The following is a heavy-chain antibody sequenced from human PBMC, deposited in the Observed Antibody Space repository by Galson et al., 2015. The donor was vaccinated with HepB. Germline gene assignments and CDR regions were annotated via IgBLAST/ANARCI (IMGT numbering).Heavy chain of an antibody. CDR3: ARIGVDYVWGSYGTPYYFDY. V-gene: IGHV4-39*01. CDR2: IYYSGST. Sequence: ETLSLTCTVSGGSISSSSYYWGRIRQPPGKGLEWIGSIYYSGSTYYNPSLKSRVTISVDTSKNQFSLKLSSVTAADTAVYYCARIGVDYVWGSYGTPYYFDYWGQGTLVTVSS. J-gene: IGHJ4*02. D-gene: IGHD3-16*01. CDR1: GGSISSSSYY.